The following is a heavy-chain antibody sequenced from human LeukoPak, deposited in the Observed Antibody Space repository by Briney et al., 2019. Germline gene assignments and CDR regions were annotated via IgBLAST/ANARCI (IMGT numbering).Heavy chain of an antibody. CDR2: ISSSSSYI. J-gene: IGHJ4*02. CDR1: GGTFSSYS. D-gene: IGHD6-19*01. Sequence: SCKASGGTFSSYSMNWVRQAPGKGLEWVSSISSSSSYIYYADSVKGRFTISRDNAKNSLYLQMNSLRAEDTAVYYCARASSGWYLVDYWGQGTLVTVSS. V-gene: IGHV3-21*01. CDR3: ARASSGWYLVDY.